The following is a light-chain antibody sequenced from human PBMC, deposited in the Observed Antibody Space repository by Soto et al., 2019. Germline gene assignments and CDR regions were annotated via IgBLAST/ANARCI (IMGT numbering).Light chain of an antibody. CDR1: QSVGIN. CDR3: QEYNNWPPDRT. V-gene: IGKV3-15*01. J-gene: IGKJ1*01. Sequence: EIVMTQSQATLSVSPGERATLSCRASQSVGINLAWYQQKPGQAPMLLIYGASTRATGIPARYSGSGSGTEFTRSISRLQCGDFGIYFCQEYNNWPPDRTFGQGTKVEIK. CDR2: GAS.